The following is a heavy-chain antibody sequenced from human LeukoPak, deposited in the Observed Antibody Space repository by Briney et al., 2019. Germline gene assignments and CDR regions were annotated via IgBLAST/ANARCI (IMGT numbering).Heavy chain of an antibody. CDR1: GFTFNSYW. J-gene: IGHJ4*02. Sequence: PGGSLRLSCAASGFTFNSYWMSWVRQAPGKGLEWVANIDPDGSGKQYGDSVKGRFTTSRDNAKNSLYLQMNSLRAEDTAIYYCARIYYFGDNNWRYFDNWGQGTLVTVSS. CDR2: IDPDGSGK. CDR3: ARIYYFGDNNWRYFDN. D-gene: IGHD3-10*01. V-gene: IGHV3-7*01.